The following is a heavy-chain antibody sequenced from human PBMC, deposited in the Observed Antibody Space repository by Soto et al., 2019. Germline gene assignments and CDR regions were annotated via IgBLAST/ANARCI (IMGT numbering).Heavy chain of an antibody. CDR1: GYTFTSYG. D-gene: IGHD3-9*01. V-gene: IGHV1-18*01. Sequence: QVQLVQSGAGVKKPGASVKVSCKASGYTFTSYGISWVRQAPGQGLEWMGWISAYNGNTNYAQKLQGRVTMTTDTSTSTAYMELRSLRSDDTAVYYCARDRNRGFDWLLFPFDYWGQGTLVTVSS. CDR2: ISAYNGNT. J-gene: IGHJ4*02. CDR3: ARDRNRGFDWLLFPFDY.